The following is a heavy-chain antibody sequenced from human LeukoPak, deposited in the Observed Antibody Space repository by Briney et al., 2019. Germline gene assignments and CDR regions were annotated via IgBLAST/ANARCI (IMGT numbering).Heavy chain of an antibody. V-gene: IGHV4-59*01. CDR2: IYYSGST. CDR3: ASSSSSWYYFDY. Sequence: SETLSLTCTVSGGSISNYYWSWIRQPPGKGLEWIGYIYYSGSTNYNPSLKSRVTISVDTSKNQFSLKLSSVTAADTAVYYCASSSSSWYYFDYWGQGTLVTVSS. J-gene: IGHJ4*02. CDR1: GGSISNYY. D-gene: IGHD6-13*01.